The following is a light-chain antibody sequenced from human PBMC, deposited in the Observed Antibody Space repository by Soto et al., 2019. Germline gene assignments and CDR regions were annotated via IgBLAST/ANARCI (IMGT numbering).Light chain of an antibody. J-gene: IGLJ1*01. CDR2: DVT. Sequence: QSALTQSPSASGSPGQSVTISCTGTSSDIGGYNSVYWYQQHPGKAPKVMIYDVTKRPSGVPDRFSGSKSGNTASLTVSALQAEDEADYYCSSYTDRKHLVFGTGTKLTVL. CDR1: SSDIGGYNS. CDR3: SSYTDRKHLV. V-gene: IGLV2-8*01.